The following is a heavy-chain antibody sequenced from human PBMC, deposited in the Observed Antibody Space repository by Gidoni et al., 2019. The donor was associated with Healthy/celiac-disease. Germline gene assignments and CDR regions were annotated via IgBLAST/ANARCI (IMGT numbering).Heavy chain of an antibody. J-gene: IGHJ5*02. V-gene: IGHV4-61*02. CDR1: GGSISSGSYY. D-gene: IGHD3-22*01. CDR2: IYTSGST. CDR3: ARAGGYYGNAHNWFDP. Sequence: QVQLQESGPGLVKPSQTLSLTCTVSGGSISSGSYYWSWIRQPAGKGLEWIGRIYTSGSTNYNPSLKSRVTISVDTSKNQFSLKLSSVTAADTAVYYCARAGGYYGNAHNWFDPWGQGTLVTVSS.